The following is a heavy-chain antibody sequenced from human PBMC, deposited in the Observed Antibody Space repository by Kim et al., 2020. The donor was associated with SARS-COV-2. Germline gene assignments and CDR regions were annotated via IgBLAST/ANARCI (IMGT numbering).Heavy chain of an antibody. V-gene: IGHV4-59*01. CDR3: ARVGSLKGYMDD. Sequence: SETLSLICTVSGGSISSYYWIWIRQPQGKGLEWIGYIYYTGSTNYNPTHKSRVTISVETPKNQFSLKLSSVTDADKADNYCARVGSLKGYMDDSSEGTTVTVSS. CDR2: IYYTGST. J-gene: IGHJ6*03. CDR1: GGSISSYY.